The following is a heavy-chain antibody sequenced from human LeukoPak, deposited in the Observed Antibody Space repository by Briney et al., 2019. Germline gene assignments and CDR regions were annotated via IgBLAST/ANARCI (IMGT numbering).Heavy chain of an antibody. V-gene: IGHV3-7*01. D-gene: IGHD3-22*01. CDR2: IKQDGSEK. CDR1: GFTFSSYW. CDR3: ARDPEPKDYYDSSGYSNWFDP. Sequence: GSLRLSCAASGFTFSSYWMSWVRQAPGKGLEWVANIKQDGSEKYYVDSVKGRFTISRDNAKNSLYLQMNSLRAEDTAVYYCARDPEPKDYYDSSGYSNWFDPWGQGTLVTVSS. J-gene: IGHJ5*02.